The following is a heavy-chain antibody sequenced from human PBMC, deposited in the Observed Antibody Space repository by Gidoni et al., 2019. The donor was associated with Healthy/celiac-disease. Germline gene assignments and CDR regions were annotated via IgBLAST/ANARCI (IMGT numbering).Heavy chain of an antibody. CDR2: ISSSSSTI. V-gene: IGHV3-48*01. CDR3: ARDLYSSSST. CDR1: GFTFSSHS. Sequence: EVQLVESGGSLVQPGGSLRLSCAASGFTFSSHSMSWVRQAPGKGLEWVSYISSSSSTIYYADSVKGRFTISRDNAKNSLYLQMNSLRAEDTAVYYCARDLYSSSSTWGQGTLVTVSS. J-gene: IGHJ5*02. D-gene: IGHD6-6*01.